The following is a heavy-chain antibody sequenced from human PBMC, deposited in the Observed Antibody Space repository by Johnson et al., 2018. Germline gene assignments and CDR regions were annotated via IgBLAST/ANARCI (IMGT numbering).Heavy chain of an antibody. CDR1: GGSFSDYY. J-gene: IGHJ1*01. CDR2: INYSAST. V-gene: IGHV4-34*01. CDR3: ARAPLGATRTQYFQH. Sequence: QVQLQQWGAGLLKPSETLSLTCAVYGGSFSDYYWSWIRQPPGKGLEWIGEINYSASTNYNPSLKSRVTISVDTSKNQFSRKLSSVIAADTAVYYCARAPLGATRTQYFQHWGQGTLVIVSS. D-gene: IGHD1-26*01.